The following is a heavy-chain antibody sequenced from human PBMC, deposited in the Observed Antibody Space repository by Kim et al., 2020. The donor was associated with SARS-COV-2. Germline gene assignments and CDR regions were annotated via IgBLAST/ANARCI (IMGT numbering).Heavy chain of an antibody. CDR3: ARGPLMVRGVIADYYYGMDV. V-gene: IGHV4-34*01. J-gene: IGHJ6*02. Sequence: SETLSLTCAVYGGSFSAYYWSWIRQPPGKGLEWIGEINHSGSTNYNPSLKSRVTISVDTSKNQFSLKLISVTAADTAVYYCARGPLMVRGVIADYYYGMDVWGQGTTVTVSS. D-gene: IGHD3-10*01. CDR1: GGSFSAYY. CDR2: INHSGST.